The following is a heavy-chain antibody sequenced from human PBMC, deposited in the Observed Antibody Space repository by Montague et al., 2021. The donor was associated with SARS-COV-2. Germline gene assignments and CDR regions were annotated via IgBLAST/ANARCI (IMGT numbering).Heavy chain of an antibody. Sequence: SLRLSCAASGFTFSNFSFHWVRQAPGKGLVWVALITYDGGDKFYADSVKGRFTISRDNSKNTLYLRMNSLTPEDTAIYYCARDRVPPAYGAAFDLWGQGALVTVSS. CDR1: GFTFSNFS. CDR2: ITYDGGDK. D-gene: IGHD4/OR15-4a*01. J-gene: IGHJ4*02. CDR3: ARDRVPPAYGAAFDL. V-gene: IGHV3-30*04.